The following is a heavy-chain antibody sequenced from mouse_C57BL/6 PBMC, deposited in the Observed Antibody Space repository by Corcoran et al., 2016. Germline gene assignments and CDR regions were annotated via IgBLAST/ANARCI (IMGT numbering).Heavy chain of an antibody. CDR3: ARGVYYSNYVAWCAY. D-gene: IGHD2-5*01. CDR2: LNPNNSGT. V-gene: IGHV1-18*01. J-gene: IGHJ3*01. Sequence: EVQLQQSGPELVKPVASVKLPCRASGYTFTASNVDWVKHSHGKSPQWIGDLNPNNSGTIYTQKLKGKATLAVDKSSSTAYMELRSLTSEDTAVYYCARGVYYSNYVAWCAYWGQGTLVTVSA. CDR1: GYTFTASN.